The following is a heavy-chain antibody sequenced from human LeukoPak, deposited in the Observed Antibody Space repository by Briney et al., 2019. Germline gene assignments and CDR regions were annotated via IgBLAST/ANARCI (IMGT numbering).Heavy chain of an antibody. CDR2: ISGSGIRR. J-gene: IGHJ4*02. D-gene: IGHD2-15*01. CDR3: AKAGRYCSGGNCYLFDY. V-gene: IGHV3-23*01. Sequence: GGTLRLSCAASGFTFSSYGMTWVRQAPGKGLEWVSDISGSGIRRDYEDSVKGRFTISRDNSKNTLYLQMNSLRAEDTAVYYCAKAGRYCSGGNCYLFDYWGQGTLVTVSS. CDR1: GFTFSSYG.